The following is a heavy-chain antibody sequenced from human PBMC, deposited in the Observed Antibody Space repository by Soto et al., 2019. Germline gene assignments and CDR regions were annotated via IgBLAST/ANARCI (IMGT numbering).Heavy chain of an antibody. Sequence: PRGPLILASKDSAFTVSNYPMGWVRQAHGKGLEWVSGIGGGGDDTYYAASVQGRFIISRDNSKSTLSLQMNGLRAEDTAVYYCAKERMNHKSAWDPFEIWRQGTMVTVSS. J-gene: IGHJ3*02. CDR2: IGGGGDDT. CDR1: AFTVSNYP. D-gene: IGHD2-15*01. CDR3: AKERMNHKSAWDPFEI. V-gene: IGHV3-23*01.